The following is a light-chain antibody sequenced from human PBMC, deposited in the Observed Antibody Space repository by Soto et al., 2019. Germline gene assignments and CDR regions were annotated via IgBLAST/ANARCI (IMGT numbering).Light chain of an antibody. CDR1: QPISTW. CDR3: QQYNNYWT. J-gene: IGKJ1*01. V-gene: IGKV1-5*01. CDR2: DAS. Sequence: DIQMTQSPSSLSASVGDRVTITCRASQPISTWLAWYQEKPGKAPKLLIYDASSLESGVPSRFSGSGSATEFTLTISSLQPDDFATYYCQQYNNYWTFGQGTKVDIK.